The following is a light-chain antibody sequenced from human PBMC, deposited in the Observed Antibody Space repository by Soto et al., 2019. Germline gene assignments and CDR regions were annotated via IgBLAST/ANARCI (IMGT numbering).Light chain of an antibody. CDR3: QQYNNYPYT. V-gene: IGKV1-16*02. Sequence: DIQMTQSPSSVSASVGDRVTITCRASQDISSDLVWLQQKPGKAPKTLIYGASRLESGVPSKFSGSRSETDFNLTISGLQPEDFATYYCQQYNNYPYTFGPGTKLEIK. CDR2: GAS. CDR1: QDISSD. J-gene: IGKJ2*01.